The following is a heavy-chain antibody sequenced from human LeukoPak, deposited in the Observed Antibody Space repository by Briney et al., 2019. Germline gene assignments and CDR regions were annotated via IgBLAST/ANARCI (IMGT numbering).Heavy chain of an antibody. CDR2: ISSSGSTI. D-gene: IGHD6-19*01. CDR1: GFTFSSYE. V-gene: IGHV3-48*03. J-gene: IGHJ4*02. Sequence: GGSLRLSCAASGFTFSSYEMNWVRQAPGKGLEWGSYISSSGSTIYYADSVKGRFTISRDNAKNSLYLQMNSLRAEDTAVYYCARDRSLGEQWLVTYFDYWGQGTLVTVSS. CDR3: ARDRSLGEQWLVTYFDY.